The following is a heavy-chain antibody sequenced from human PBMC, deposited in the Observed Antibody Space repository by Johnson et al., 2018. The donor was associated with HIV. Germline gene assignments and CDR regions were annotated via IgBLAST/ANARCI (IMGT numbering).Heavy chain of an antibody. J-gene: IGHJ3*02. D-gene: IGHD3-22*01. Sequence: VQLVESGGGVVRPGGSLRLSCAASGFTFDDYGMSWVRQAPGKGLAWVSGINWNGGSTGYADSVKGRFSISRDNSKNTLYLQMNSLRAEDTAVYYCPREKLDSSGYYRIHAFDIWGQGTMVTVSS. CDR1: GFTFDDYG. CDR3: PREKLDSSGYYRIHAFDI. CDR2: INWNGGST. V-gene: IGHV3-20*04.